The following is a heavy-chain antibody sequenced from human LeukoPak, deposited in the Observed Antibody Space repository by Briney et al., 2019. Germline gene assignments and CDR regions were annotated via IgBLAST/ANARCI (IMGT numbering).Heavy chain of an antibody. D-gene: IGHD3-22*01. CDR3: ARDHSTYYYDSSGYYP. Sequence: GGSLRLSCVVSGFTVSSKYMAWVRQAPGKGLEWVSVIYSDANTYYADSVKGRFTISRDNAKNSLYLQMNSLRAEDTAVYYCARDHSTYYYDSSGYYPWGQGTLVTVSS. V-gene: IGHV3-66*01. J-gene: IGHJ5*02. CDR1: GFTVSSKY. CDR2: IYSDANT.